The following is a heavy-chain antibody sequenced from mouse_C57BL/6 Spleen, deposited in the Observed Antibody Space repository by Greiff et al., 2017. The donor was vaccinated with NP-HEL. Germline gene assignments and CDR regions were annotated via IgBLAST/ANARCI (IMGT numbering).Heavy chain of an antibody. CDR3: ARDPNWLFDY. V-gene: IGHV5-4*01. CDR2: ISDGGSYT. D-gene: IGHD4-1*01. J-gene: IGHJ2*01. CDR1: GFTFSSYA. Sequence: EVKLEESGGGLVKPGGSLKLSCAASGFTFSSYAMSWVRQTPEKRLEWVATISDGGSYTYYPDNVKGRFTITRDNAKNNLYLQMSHLKSEDTAMYYCARDPNWLFDYWGQGTTLTVSS.